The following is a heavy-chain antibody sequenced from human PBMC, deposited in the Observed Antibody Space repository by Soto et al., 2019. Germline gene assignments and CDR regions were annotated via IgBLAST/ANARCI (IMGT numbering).Heavy chain of an antibody. CDR3: ARAGVRGVNGLGP. CDR2: IYYSGST. V-gene: IGHV4-31*03. J-gene: IGHJ5*02. CDR1: GGSISSGGYY. D-gene: IGHD3-10*01. Sequence: QVQLQESGPGLVKPSQTLSLTCTVSGGSISSGGYYWSWIRQHPGKGLEWVGYIYYSGSTYYNPSLKSRVTIAVDTSKNQCSLRLSSVTAADTAVYYCARAGVRGVNGLGPWGPGTLVTVSS.